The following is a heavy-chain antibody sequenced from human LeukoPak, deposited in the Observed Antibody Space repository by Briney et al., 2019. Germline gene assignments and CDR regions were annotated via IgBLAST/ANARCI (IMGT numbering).Heavy chain of an antibody. V-gene: IGHV3-23*01. D-gene: IGHD2-21*01. CDR1: GFTFTTDA. CDR2: ISSGGGST. CDR3: AKTIRGIVVGFDI. Sequence: PGGSLRLSCAASGFTFTTDAMSWVRQAPGKGLEWVSGISSGGGSTYYADSVKGRFTISRDNSKNTLYLQMNSLRAEDTALYFCAKTIRGIVVGFDIWGQGAMVIVSS. J-gene: IGHJ3*02.